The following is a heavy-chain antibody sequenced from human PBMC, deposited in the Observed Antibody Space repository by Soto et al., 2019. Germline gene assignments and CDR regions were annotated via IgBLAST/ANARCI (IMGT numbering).Heavy chain of an antibody. CDR3: ARIGPYCGGDCYPDFDF. J-gene: IGHJ4*02. D-gene: IGHD2-21*02. CDR1: GFTFNTYG. V-gene: IGHV3-23*01. Sequence: PGGSLRLSCAASGFTFNTYGMTWVRQAQGKGLEWVSTVSGSGGGTYYADSVKVRFTIPRVNSKNTMYLQMSNLRAEDTAVYFCARIGPYCGGDCYPDFDFWGLGTPVTVSS. CDR2: VSGSGGGT.